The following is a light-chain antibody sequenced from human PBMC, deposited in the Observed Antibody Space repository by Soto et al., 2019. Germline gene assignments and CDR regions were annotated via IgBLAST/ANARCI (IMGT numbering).Light chain of an antibody. CDR2: DAF. Sequence: DIQMTQSPSTLSASVGDRVTITCRASQSISNWLAWYQQKPGKAPKFLIYDAFSLESGVPPRFSGSGTGTEFTPPIRSRQLDNLAPISCQKYNSYFLPSGEGPKVK. CDR3: QKYNSYFLP. V-gene: IGKV1-5*01. J-gene: IGKJ4*01. CDR1: QSISNW.